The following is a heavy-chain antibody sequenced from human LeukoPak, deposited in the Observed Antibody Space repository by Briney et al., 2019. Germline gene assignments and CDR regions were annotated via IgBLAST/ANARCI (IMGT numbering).Heavy chain of an antibody. Sequence: PGGSLRLSCAASGFTFSSYAMHWVRQAPGKGLEWVAVISYDGSNKHYADSVKGRFTISRDNSKNTLYLQMNSLGAGDTAVYYCARGHDDVWGSYNYWGQGALVTVSS. CDR2: ISYDGSNK. V-gene: IGHV3-30-3*01. J-gene: IGHJ4*02. D-gene: IGHD3-16*01. CDR1: GFTFSSYA. CDR3: ARGHDDVWGSYNY.